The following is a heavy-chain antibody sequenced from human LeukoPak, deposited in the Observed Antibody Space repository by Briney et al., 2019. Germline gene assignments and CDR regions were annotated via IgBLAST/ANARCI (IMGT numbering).Heavy chain of an antibody. J-gene: IGHJ5*02. Sequence: GGSLRLSCAAPGLTFSNYAMSWVRQAPGKGLEWVSSIKANGGITYYTDSVKGRFTISRDNSKDTLYLQLSSLRAEDTAVYYCAVGSDCSSWGQGTLVVVSS. V-gene: IGHV3-23*01. CDR3: AVGSDCSS. D-gene: IGHD2-21*02. CDR2: IKANGGIT. CDR1: GLTFSNYA.